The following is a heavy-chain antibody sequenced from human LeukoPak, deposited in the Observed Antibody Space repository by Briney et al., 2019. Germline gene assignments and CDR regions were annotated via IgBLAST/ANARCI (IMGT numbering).Heavy chain of an antibody. CDR3: AKGYYGSGSYYITPEQTFDY. V-gene: IGHV3-30*02. Sequence: GGSLRLSCAASEFSVGSDYMTWVRQAPGKGLEWVAFIRYDGSNKYYADSVKGRFTISRDNSKNTLYLQMNSLRAEDTAVYYCAKGYYGSGSYYITPEQTFDYWGQGTLVTVSS. J-gene: IGHJ4*02. D-gene: IGHD3-10*01. CDR1: EFSVGSDY. CDR2: IRYDGSNK.